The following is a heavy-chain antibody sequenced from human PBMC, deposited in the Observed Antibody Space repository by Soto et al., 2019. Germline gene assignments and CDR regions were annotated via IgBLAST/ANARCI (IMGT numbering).Heavy chain of an antibody. Sequence: GGSLRLSCAASGFTFDDYTMHWVRQAPGKGLEWVSLISWDGGSTYYADSVKGRFTISRDNSKNSLYLQMNSLRTEDTALYYCAKGSHDSSPGFQHWGQGTLVTVSS. J-gene: IGHJ1*01. CDR3: AKGSHDSSPGFQH. V-gene: IGHV3-43*01. CDR2: ISWDGGST. D-gene: IGHD6-13*01. CDR1: GFTFDDYT.